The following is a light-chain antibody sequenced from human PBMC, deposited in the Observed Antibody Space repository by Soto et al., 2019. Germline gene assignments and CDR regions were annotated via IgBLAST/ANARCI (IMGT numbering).Light chain of an antibody. CDR1: QGISSY. V-gene: IGKV1-8*01. CDR3: QQYYSYPYT. CDR2: AAS. J-gene: IGKJ2*01. Sequence: AIRMTQSPSSLSASTGDRVTITCRASQGISSYLAWYQQKPGKAPKPLIYAASTLQSGVPSRFSGSGSGTDFTLTISRLQSEDFATYYCQQYYSYPYTFGQGTKVDIK.